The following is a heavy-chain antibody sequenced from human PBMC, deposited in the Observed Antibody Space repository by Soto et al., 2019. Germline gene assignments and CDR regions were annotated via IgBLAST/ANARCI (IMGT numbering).Heavy chain of an antibody. V-gene: IGHV4-38-2*01. D-gene: IGHD1-26*01. Sequence: GWVRQPRGKGLEWIGSIYHSGSTYYNPSLKSRVTISVDTSKNQFSLKLSSVPAADTAVYYSAPGLSSDYCDQGTQVT. CDR2: IYHSGST. J-gene: IGHJ4*02. CDR3: APGLSSDY.